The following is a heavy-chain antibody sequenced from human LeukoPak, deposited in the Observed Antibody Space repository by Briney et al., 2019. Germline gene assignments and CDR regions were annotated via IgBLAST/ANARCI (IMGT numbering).Heavy chain of an antibody. J-gene: IGHJ6*03. V-gene: IGHV5-51*01. D-gene: IGHD3-3*01. CDR1: GYSFTSYW. Sequence: GESLKISCKGSGYSFTSYWIGWVRQMPGKGLEWMGIIYPGDSDTRYSPSFQGQVTISADKSISTAYLQWSSLKASDTAMYYCARLGYDPQRSDFWSGYYDYYYYYMDVWGKGTTVTVSS. CDR2: IYPGDSDT. CDR3: ARLGYDPQRSDFWSGYYDYYYYYMDV.